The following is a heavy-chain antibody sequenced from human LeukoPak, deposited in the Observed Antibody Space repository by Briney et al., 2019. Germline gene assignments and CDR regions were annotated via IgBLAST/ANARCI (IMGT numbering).Heavy chain of an antibody. CDR1: GFTFSSYW. V-gene: IGHV3-7*01. J-gene: IGHJ6*02. D-gene: IGHD5-12*01. CDR2: IKQDGSEK. Sequence: GGSLRLSCAASGFTFSSYWMSWVRQAPGKGLEWVANIKQDGSEKYYVDSVKGRFTISRDNAKNSLYLQMNSLRAEDTAVYYCARDPSGSAYSGYDLPLYYYYYGMDVWGQGTTVTVSS. CDR3: ARDPSGSAYSGYDLPLYYYYYGMDV.